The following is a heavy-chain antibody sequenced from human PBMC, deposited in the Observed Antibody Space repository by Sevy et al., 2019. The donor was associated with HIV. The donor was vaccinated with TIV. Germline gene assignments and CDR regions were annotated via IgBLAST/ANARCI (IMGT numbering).Heavy chain of an antibody. CDR2: ISGSDGAI. J-gene: IGHJ6*02. D-gene: IGHD4-17*01. CDR3: ARDHVKDGDLGDYYYFAMDV. Sequence: GGSLRLSCVASGFTFSDYYMSWIRQAPGKGLEWVSYISGSDGAIYYADSVKGRFTISRDNTKNSLFLQMTSLTAGDTAVYYCARDHVKDGDLGDYYYFAMDVWGQGTTVTVSS. V-gene: IGHV3-11*01. CDR1: GFTFSDYY.